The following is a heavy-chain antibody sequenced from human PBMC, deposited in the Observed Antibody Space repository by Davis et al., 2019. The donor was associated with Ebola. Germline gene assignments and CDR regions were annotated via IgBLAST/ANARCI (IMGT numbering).Heavy chain of an antibody. Sequence: AASVKVSCRASGYTFTTYAIQWVRQAPGQRLEWMGRINAGNGNTRYSQKFQGRVTINRDTSASTAYMELSSLRSEDTAVYYCARSEETAMVHYYYYGMDVWGQGTTVTVSS. V-gene: IGHV1-3*01. CDR1: GYTFTTYA. CDR2: INAGNGNT. CDR3: ARSEETAMVHYYYYGMDV. J-gene: IGHJ6*02. D-gene: IGHD5-18*01.